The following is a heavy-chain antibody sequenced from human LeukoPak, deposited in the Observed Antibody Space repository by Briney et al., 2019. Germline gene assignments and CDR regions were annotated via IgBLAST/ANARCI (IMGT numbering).Heavy chain of an antibody. Sequence: SETLSLTCAVSGVSISSGGYSWSWIRQPPGKGLEWIGYIYHSGSTYYNPSLKSRVTISVDRSKNQFSLKLSSVTAADTAVYYCARAYGDYVGYLQHWGQGTLVTVSS. J-gene: IGHJ1*01. CDR3: ARAYGDYVGYLQH. D-gene: IGHD4-17*01. CDR2: IYHSGST. CDR1: GVSISSGGYS. V-gene: IGHV4-30-2*01.